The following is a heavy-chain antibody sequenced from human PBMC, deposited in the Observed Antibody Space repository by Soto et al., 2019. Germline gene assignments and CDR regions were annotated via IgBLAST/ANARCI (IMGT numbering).Heavy chain of an antibody. CDR3: TRDASRDSSARGWFDP. J-gene: IGHJ5*02. CDR1: GFTFRSFT. Sequence: EVQLVESGGGLVKPGGSLRLSCAASGFTFRSFTMNWVRQARGKGLEWVSTISSNSAYIYYTDALRGRFTISRDNAKNSLHLQMNSLRAEDTAVYYCTRDASRDSSARGWFDPWGPGTLVTVSS. D-gene: IGHD6-13*01. CDR2: ISSNSAYI. V-gene: IGHV3-21*02.